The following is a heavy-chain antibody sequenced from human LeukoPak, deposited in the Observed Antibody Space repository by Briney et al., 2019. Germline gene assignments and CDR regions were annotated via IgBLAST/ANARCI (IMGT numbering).Heavy chain of an antibody. V-gene: IGHV5-51*01. CDR3: ARRDYWSGYPDAFDI. CDR1: GYSFTSYW. Sequence: GESLKISCKGSGYSFTSYWIGWVRQMPGKGLEWMGIIYPGDSDTRYSPSFQGQVTIYADKSISTAYLQWSSLKASDTAMYYCARRDYWSGYPDAFDIWGQGTMVTVSS. D-gene: IGHD3-3*01. CDR2: IYPGDSDT. J-gene: IGHJ3*02.